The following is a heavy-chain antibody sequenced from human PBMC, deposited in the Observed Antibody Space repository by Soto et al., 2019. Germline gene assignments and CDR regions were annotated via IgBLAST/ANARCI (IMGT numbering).Heavy chain of an antibody. CDR2: ISPSSSYI. Sequence: EVQLVESGGGLVKPGGSLRLSCEASGFILSDYTMNWVRQAPGKGLEWVSSISPSSSYIYYADSVKGRFTISRDNAKSSLYLQMNSLRAEDTALYYCASERGYSGSRFDYWGQGALVTVSS. CDR1: GFILSDYT. D-gene: IGHD5-12*01. V-gene: IGHV3-21*01. CDR3: ASERGYSGSRFDY. J-gene: IGHJ4*02.